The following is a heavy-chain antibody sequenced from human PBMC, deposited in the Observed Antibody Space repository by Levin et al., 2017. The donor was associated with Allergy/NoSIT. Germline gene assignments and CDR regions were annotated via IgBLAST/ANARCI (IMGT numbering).Heavy chain of an antibody. D-gene: IGHD3-16*01. Sequence: GESLKISCAASGFTFSSYGMHWVRQAPGKGLEWVAFIWYDGSDKYYVDSVKGRFTISRDNSKNTLYLQMNSLRAEDTAVYCCARDRGDYYYMDVWGKGTTVTVS. CDR1: GFTFSSYG. CDR3: ARDRGDYYYMDV. CDR2: IWYDGSDK. J-gene: IGHJ6*03. V-gene: IGHV3-33*01.